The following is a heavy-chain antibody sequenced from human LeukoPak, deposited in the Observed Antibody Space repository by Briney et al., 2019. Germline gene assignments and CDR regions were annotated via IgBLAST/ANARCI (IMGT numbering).Heavy chain of an antibody. CDR3: ARADHGWYTFDY. D-gene: IGHD6-19*01. V-gene: IGHV3-33*01. CDR1: GFTFSNYA. CDR2: IWYDGSNK. J-gene: IGHJ4*02. Sequence: GGSLRLSCAASGFTFSNYAMHWVRQAPGKGLEWVAVIWYDGSNKYYAGSVKGRFTISRDNSKNTLFLQMNSLRVEDTAVYYCARADHGWYTFDYWGQGTLVTVPS.